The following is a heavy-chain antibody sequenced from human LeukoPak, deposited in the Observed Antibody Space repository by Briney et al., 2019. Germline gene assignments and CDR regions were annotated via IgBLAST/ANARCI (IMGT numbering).Heavy chain of an antibody. CDR3: ARDTSYGDPDY. CDR1: GFTSSSYS. D-gene: IGHD4-17*01. J-gene: IGHJ4*02. CDR2: ISSSSSTI. V-gene: IGHV3-48*01. Sequence: GGSLRLSCAASGFTSSSYSMNWVRQAPGKGLEWVSYISSSSSTIYYADSVKGRFTISRDNAKNSLYLQINSLRAEDTAVYYCARDTSYGDPDYWGQGTLVTVSS.